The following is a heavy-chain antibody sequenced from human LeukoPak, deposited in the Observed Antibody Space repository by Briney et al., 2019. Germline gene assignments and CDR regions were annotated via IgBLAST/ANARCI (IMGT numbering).Heavy chain of an antibody. CDR3: ARDSEDSPSNDRKWVRVRGPYDGMNV. V-gene: IGHV1-18*01. CDR2: MSTYSGDT. D-gene: IGHD3-10*01. Sequence: ASVKVSCKASGYTFTTYGISWVRQAPGQGLEWMGWMSTYSGDTFYARKFQGRVTMTRDTSTNTVYMELSSLKSEDTAVYYCARDSEDSPSNDRKWVRVRGPYDGMNVWGQGTTVTVSS. J-gene: IGHJ6*02. CDR1: GYTFTTYG.